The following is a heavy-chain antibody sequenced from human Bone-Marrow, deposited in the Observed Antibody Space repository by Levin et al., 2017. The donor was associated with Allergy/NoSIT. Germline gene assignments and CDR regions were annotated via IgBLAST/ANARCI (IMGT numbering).Heavy chain of an antibody. CDR3: ARDRPGDFYGMDV. V-gene: IGHV4-30-2*01. J-gene: IGHJ6*02. CDR1: GGSLKSGPYS. Sequence: TSQTLSLPCAVSGGSLKSGPYSWSWIRQPPGKGLEWIGYIYHSGSTYYNPSLKSRVTISVDRSKNQFSLKLTSVTAADTAVYYCARDRPGDFYGMDVWGQGTTVTVSS. CDR2: IYHSGST.